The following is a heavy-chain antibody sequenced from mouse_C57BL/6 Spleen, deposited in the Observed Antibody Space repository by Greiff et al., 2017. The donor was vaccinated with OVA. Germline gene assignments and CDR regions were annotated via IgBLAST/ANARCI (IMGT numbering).Heavy chain of an antibody. CDR2: ISSGSSTI. Sequence: EVKLMESGGGLVKPGGSLKLSCAASGFTFSDYGMHWVRQAPEKGLEWVAYISSGSSTIYYADTVKGRFTISRDNAKNTLFLQMTSLRSEDTAMYYCTTEAMDYWGQGTSVTVSS. CDR3: TTEAMDY. CDR1: GFTFSDYG. D-gene: IGHD1-1*01. V-gene: IGHV5-17*01. J-gene: IGHJ4*01.